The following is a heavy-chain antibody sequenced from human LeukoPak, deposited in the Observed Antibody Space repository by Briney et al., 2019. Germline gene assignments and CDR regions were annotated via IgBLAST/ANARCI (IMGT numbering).Heavy chain of an antibody. CDR2: IIPIFGTA. Sequence: SVKVSCKASGGTFSSYAISWVRQAPGQGLEWMGRIIPIFGTANYAQKFQGRVTITTDESTSTAYMELSSLRSEDTAVYYCARAGGGDYYDSSGYLGYWGQGTLVTVSS. CDR3: ARAGGGDYYDSSGYLGY. V-gene: IGHV1-69*05. CDR1: GGTFSSYA. D-gene: IGHD3-22*01. J-gene: IGHJ4*02.